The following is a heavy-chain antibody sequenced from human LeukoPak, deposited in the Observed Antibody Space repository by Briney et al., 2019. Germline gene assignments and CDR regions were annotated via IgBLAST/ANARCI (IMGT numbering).Heavy chain of an antibody. Sequence: ASVKVSCKASGFTFHTSAMQWVRQARGQRLEWIGWIVLGSGNTVYSHKFHDRVIITRDMSTSTVYMELDSLGSEDTAVYYCAAQRGASLHDFWSTRLFDPWGQGTLVTVPS. V-gene: IGHV1-58*02. CDR3: AAQRGASLHDFWSTRLFDP. J-gene: IGHJ5*02. CDR1: GFTFHTSA. D-gene: IGHD3-3*01. CDR2: IVLGSGNT.